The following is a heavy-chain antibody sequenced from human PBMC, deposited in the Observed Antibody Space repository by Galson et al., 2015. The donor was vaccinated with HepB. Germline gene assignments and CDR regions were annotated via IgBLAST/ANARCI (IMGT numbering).Heavy chain of an antibody. CDR1: GFTFRSYW. J-gene: IGHJ4*02. CDR3: ARGYAPDY. D-gene: IGHD1-1*01. CDR2: IKQDGSEK. V-gene: IGHV3-7*01. Sequence: LRLSCAASGFTFRSYWMTWVRQTPGKGLECVANIKQDGSEKSYVDSVKGRFTISRDNAKNSLYLQMNSLRVEDTALYYCARGYAPDYWGQGTLVTVSS.